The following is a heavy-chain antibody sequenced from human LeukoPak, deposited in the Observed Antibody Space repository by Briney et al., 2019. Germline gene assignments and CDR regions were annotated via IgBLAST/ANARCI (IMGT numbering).Heavy chain of an antibody. Sequence: ASVKVSCKASGYTFTAYYMHWVRQAPGQGLEWMGWINPSSGGTNYAQKFQGRVTMTRDTSISTAYMELSRLRSDDTAVYYCARVTYDSSGHYYPTFDYWGQGTLVTVSS. V-gene: IGHV1-2*02. J-gene: IGHJ4*02. CDR1: GYTFTAYY. CDR3: ARVTYDSSGHYYPTFDY. D-gene: IGHD3-22*01. CDR2: INPSSGGT.